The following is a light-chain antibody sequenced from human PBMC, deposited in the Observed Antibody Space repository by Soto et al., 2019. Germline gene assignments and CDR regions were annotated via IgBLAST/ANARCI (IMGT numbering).Light chain of an antibody. CDR3: AAWDDSLIGYV. J-gene: IGLJ2*01. CDR2: NNN. Sequence: QSVLTQPPSTSGTPGQRVTISCSGSSSNIGSNTVSWCQQLPGTAPKPLIYNNNQRPSGVPDRFSGSKSGTSASLAISGLQSEDEADYYCAAWDDSLIGYVFGGGTKLTVL. CDR1: SSNIGSNT. V-gene: IGLV1-44*01.